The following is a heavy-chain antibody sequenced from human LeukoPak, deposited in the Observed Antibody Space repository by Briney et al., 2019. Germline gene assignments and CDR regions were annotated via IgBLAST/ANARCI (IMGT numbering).Heavy chain of an antibody. CDR1: GFTFSSYA. Sequence: GGSLRLSCAASGFTFSSYAMGWVRQAPGKGLEWVSGISGSGGSTYYAESVKGRFTISRDNSKNTLYLQMNSLRAEDTAVYYCAKRKAGGYYYDSSGYGAFDIWGQGTMVTVSS. CDR2: ISGSGGST. D-gene: IGHD3-22*01. V-gene: IGHV3-23*01. J-gene: IGHJ3*02. CDR3: AKRKAGGYYYDSSGYGAFDI.